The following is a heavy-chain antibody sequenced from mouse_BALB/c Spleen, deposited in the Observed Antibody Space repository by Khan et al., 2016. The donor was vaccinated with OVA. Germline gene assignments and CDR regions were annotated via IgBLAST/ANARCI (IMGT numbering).Heavy chain of an antibody. CDR3: ARWRSSGFDY. J-gene: IGHJ2*01. D-gene: IGHD3-1*01. V-gene: IGHV5-17*02. CDR1: GFTFSSFG. Sequence: EVKLVESGGGLVQPGGSRKLSCAASGFTFSSFGMHWVRQAPEKGLEWVAYISSGSSTIFYADTVKGRFTISRDNPKNTLFLQMTSLRSEDTAMYYCARWRSSGFDYWGQGTTLTVSS. CDR2: ISSGSSTI.